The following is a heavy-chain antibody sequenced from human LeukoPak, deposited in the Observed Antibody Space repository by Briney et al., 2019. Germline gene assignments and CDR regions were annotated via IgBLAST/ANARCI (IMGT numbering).Heavy chain of an antibody. CDR3: ARAAKYYGPGKYYFDY. Sequence: SETLSLTCTVSGGSISSSSYYWGWIRQPPGKGLEWIGSIYYSGSTYYNPSLKSQVTISVDTSKNQFSLKLSSVTAADTAVYYCARAAKYYGPGKYYFDYWGQGTLVTVSS. CDR2: IYYSGST. D-gene: IGHD3-10*01. CDR1: GGSISSSSYY. V-gene: IGHV4-39*07. J-gene: IGHJ4*02.